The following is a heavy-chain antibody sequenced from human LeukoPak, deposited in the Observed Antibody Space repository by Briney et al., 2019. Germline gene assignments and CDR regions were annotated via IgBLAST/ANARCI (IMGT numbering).Heavy chain of an antibody. V-gene: IGHV1-18*01. J-gene: IGHJ6*03. D-gene: IGHD2-15*01. Sequence: ASVKVSCKASGYTFTSYGISWVRQAPGQGLEWMGWIGAYNGNTNYAQKLQGRVTMTTDTSTSTAYMELRSLRSDDTAVYYCARVEGSPKNYYYYMDVWGKGTTVTVSS. CDR1: GYTFTSYG. CDR3: ARVEGSPKNYYYYMDV. CDR2: IGAYNGNT.